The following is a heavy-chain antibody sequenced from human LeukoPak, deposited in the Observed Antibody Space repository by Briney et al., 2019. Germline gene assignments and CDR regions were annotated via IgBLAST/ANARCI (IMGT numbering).Heavy chain of an antibody. V-gene: IGHV4-34*01. CDR2: INHSGST. Sequence: SETVSLTCAVYGGSFSGYYWSWTRQPPGKGLEWIGEINHSGSTNYNPSLKSRVTISVDTSKNQFSLKLSSVTAADTAGYYCARTTEGYCRGRSCYSYYYYMYVRGKGTTVTVSS. CDR3: ARTTEGYCRGRSCYSYYYYMYV. CDR1: GGSFSGYY. J-gene: IGHJ6*03. D-gene: IGHD2-15*01.